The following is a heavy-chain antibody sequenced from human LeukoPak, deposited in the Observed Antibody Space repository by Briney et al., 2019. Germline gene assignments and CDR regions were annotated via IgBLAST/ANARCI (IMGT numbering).Heavy chain of an antibody. CDR2: IYYSGRT. Sequence: PSETLSLTCTVSGGSISSYYWGWIRQPPGKGLEGIGYIYYSGRTNYNPSLKSRVTISVDTSKNQFSLKLSSVTAADTAVYYCARGRVEADILTGYRYYFDYWGQGTLVTVSS. V-gene: IGHV4-59*12. J-gene: IGHJ4*02. D-gene: IGHD3-9*01. CDR3: ARGRVEADILTGYRYYFDY. CDR1: GGSISSYY.